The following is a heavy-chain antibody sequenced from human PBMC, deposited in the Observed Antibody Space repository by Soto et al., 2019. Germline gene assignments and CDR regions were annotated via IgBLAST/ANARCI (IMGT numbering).Heavy chain of an antibody. CDR3: ARSGVVITAGHFDY. CDR2: IIPIFGQA. CDR1: GGTFSSYA. D-gene: IGHD3-3*01. V-gene: IGHV1-69*01. Sequence: QVQLVQSGAEVKKPGSSVKVSCKASGGTFSSYAISWVRQAPGQGLEWMGGIIPIFGQANYAQKFQGRVTITADESTGTGYMELRSLSAEDTAVYYCARSGVVITAGHFDYWGQGTLVSVAS. J-gene: IGHJ4*02.